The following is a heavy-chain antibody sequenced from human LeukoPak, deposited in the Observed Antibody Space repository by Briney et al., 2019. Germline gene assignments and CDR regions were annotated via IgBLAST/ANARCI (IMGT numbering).Heavy chain of an antibody. CDR1: GYTFTSYG. CDR2: ISAYNGNT. D-gene: IGHD3-3*01. CDR3: ARDIPGITIFGVVALLDY. V-gene: IGHV1-18*01. Sequence: ASVKLSCKASGYTFTSYGISLVRQAPGQGLEWMGWISAYNGNTNYAQKLQGRVTMTTDTSTSTAYMELRSLRSDDTAVYYCARDIPGITIFGVVALLDYWGQGTLVTVSS. J-gene: IGHJ4*02.